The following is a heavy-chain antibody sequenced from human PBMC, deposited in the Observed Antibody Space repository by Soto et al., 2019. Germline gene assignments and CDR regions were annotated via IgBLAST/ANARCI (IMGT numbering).Heavy chain of an antibody. D-gene: IGHD6-13*01. CDR2: IYYSGNT. J-gene: IGHJ4*02. V-gene: IGHV4-59*08. CDR1: GGSISSYY. Sequence: SETLSLTCTVSGGSISSYYWSWIRQPPGKGLEWIGYIYYSGNTYFSPSLRSRVTISVDTSNNQFSLRLTSVTASDTAVYYCARPDSSSWAAPFGSWGQGTLVTVSS. CDR3: ARPDSSSWAAPFGS.